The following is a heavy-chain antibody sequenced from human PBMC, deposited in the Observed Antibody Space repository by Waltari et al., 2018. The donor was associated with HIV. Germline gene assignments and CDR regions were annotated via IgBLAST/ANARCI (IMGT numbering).Heavy chain of an antibody. J-gene: IGHJ4*02. Sequence: QVRLVESGGGVVQPGTSLRLSCVASGFSFSRSGMHWVRQAPGKWREWVALISSDENDKDYIDSVKGRFFISRDNSKKTLYLEMSNLTTEDTAVYYCVKDQSGGDRCFDFWGQGTPVTVSS. D-gene: IGHD2-21*02. CDR2: ISSDENDK. CDR1: GFSFSRSG. CDR3: VKDQSGGDRCFDF. V-gene: IGHV3-30*18.